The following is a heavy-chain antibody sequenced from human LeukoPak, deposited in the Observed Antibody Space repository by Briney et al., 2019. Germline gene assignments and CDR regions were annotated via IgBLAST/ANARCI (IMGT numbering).Heavy chain of an antibody. CDR1: GFTFSSYA. CDR3: ARDLSIAVAGTDLDY. V-gene: IGHV3-30*04. J-gene: IGHJ4*02. D-gene: IGHD6-19*01. CDR2: ISYDGSNK. Sequence: GGSLRLSCAASGFTFSSYATHWVRQAPGKGLEWVAVISYDGSNKYYADSVKGRFTISRDNSKNTLYLQMNSLRAEDTAVYYCARDLSIAVAGTDLDYWGQGTLVTVSS.